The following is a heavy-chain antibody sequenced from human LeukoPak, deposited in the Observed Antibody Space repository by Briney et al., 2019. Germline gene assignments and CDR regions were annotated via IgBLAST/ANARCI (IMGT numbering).Heavy chain of an antibody. Sequence: SQTLSLTCAVSGGSISSGGYSWSWIRQPPGKGLEWIGYIYHSVSTYYNPSLKSRVTISVDRSKNQFSLKLSSVTAADTAVYYCARGITMTLGAFDIWGQGTMVTVSS. CDR3: ARGITMTLGAFDI. D-gene: IGHD3-22*01. J-gene: IGHJ3*02. CDR2: IYHSVST. CDR1: GGSISSGGYS. V-gene: IGHV4-30-2*01.